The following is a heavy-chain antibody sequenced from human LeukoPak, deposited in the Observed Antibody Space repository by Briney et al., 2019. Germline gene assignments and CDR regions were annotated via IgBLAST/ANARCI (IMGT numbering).Heavy chain of an antibody. CDR3: ARQSRDGSKTRGYYFDY. D-gene: IGHD3-10*01. Sequence: GESLKISCQVSGYIFTHYWIGWVRQMPGNGLESMGIIYPADSDTTYSPSFQGQVTISVDKSISTVYQQWSSLKASDTAMYYCARQSRDGSKTRGYYFDYWGQGTLVTVSS. J-gene: IGHJ4*02. V-gene: IGHV5-51*01. CDR2: IYPADSDT. CDR1: GYIFTHYW.